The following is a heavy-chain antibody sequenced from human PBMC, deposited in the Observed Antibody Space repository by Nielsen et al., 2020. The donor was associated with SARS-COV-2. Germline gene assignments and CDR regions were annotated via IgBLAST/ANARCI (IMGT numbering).Heavy chain of an antibody. D-gene: IGHD1-26*01. Sequence: SETLSLTCTVSGGSFSSNDYYWSWIRQPPGKGLEWIGYVYYSGRTYYNPFLKSRVTISVDPSEKQSSLKMTSVTGADTAVYYCAGLGTYSDAFEIWGQGTMVTVSS. CDR1: GGSFSSNDYY. CDR2: VYYSGRT. CDR3: AGLGTYSDAFEI. J-gene: IGHJ3*02. V-gene: IGHV4-30-4*08.